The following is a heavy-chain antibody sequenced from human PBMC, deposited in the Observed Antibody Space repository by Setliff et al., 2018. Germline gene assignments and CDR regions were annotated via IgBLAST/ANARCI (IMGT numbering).Heavy chain of an antibody. J-gene: IGHJ6*03. D-gene: IGHD6-13*01. CDR1: GYTFTSYG. CDR3: ERAPYGSSWYGYYYYYMDV. V-gene: IGHV1-18*01. Sequence: ASVKVSCKASGYTFTSYGISWVRQAPGQGLEWMGWISAYNGNTNYAQKLQGRVTMTTDTSTSTAYMELSSLRSEDTAVYYCERAPYGSSWYGYYYYYMDVWGKGTTVTVSS. CDR2: ISAYNGNT.